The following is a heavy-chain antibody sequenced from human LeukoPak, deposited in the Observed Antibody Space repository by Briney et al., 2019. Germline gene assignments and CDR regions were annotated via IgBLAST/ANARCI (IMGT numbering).Heavy chain of an antibody. CDR3: ARGVWYCSGGSCYKYYYYYMDV. CDR2: INHSGST. Sequence: SETLSLTCAVYGGSFSGYYWSWIRQPPGKGLEWIGEINHSGSTNYNPSLKSRVTISVDTSKNQFSLKLSSVTAADTAVYHCARGVWYCSGGSCYKYYYYYMDVWGKGTTVTVSS. CDR1: GGSFSGYY. V-gene: IGHV4-34*01. J-gene: IGHJ6*03. D-gene: IGHD2-15*01.